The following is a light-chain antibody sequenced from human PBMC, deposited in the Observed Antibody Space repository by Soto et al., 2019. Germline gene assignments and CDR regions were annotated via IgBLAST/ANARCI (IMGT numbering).Light chain of an antibody. V-gene: IGKV1-13*02. CDR2: DAS. CDR1: QVISSV. J-gene: IGKJ5*01. Sequence: AIQLTQSPSSLSASVGDRVTITCRASQVISSVLACFQQKLGKAPKLLIYDASILESGVPSRFSGSGSGTDFTFTISSLQPEDFATYYCQQFNRFITFGQGTRLEIK. CDR3: QQFNRFIT.